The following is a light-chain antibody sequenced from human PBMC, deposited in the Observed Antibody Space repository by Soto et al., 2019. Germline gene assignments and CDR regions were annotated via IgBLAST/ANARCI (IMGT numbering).Light chain of an antibody. V-gene: IGKV1-33*01. CDR3: QQYSNLIT. J-gene: IGKJ5*01. CDR2: DAS. Sequence: DIQMTHSPSSLCASVGDGVTITCQASQDVSNYLNWYQQKLGKAPKLLIYDASNLETGVPSRFSGSGSGTYFSFTISSLQPEDFATYYCQQYSNLITFGQGTRLEIK. CDR1: QDVSNY.